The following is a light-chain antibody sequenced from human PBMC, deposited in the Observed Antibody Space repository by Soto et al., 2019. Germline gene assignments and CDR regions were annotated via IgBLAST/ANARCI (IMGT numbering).Light chain of an antibody. CDR1: QSVSNRY. CDR3: QQYDSSWT. Sequence: PGERATLSCWASQSVSNRYLAWYQQKPGQAPRLLIYGASSRATGIPDRFSGSGSGTDFTLTISRLEPEDFAVYYCQQYDSSWTFGQGTKVDI. J-gene: IGKJ1*01. CDR2: GAS. V-gene: IGKV3-20*01.